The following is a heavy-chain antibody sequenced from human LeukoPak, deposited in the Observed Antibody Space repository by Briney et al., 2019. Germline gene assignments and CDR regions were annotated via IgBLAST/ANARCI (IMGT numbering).Heavy chain of an antibody. D-gene: IGHD3-10*01. V-gene: IGHV1-2*02. Sequence: ASVTVSCKASGYTFTGYYMHWVRQAPGQGLEWMGWINPDSGGTNYAQKFQGRVTMTRDTSINTAYMELSRLRSDDTAVYYCARADGSGSYCFDYWGQGTLVTVSS. CDR2: INPDSGGT. CDR1: GYTFTGYY. J-gene: IGHJ4*02. CDR3: ARADGSGSYCFDY.